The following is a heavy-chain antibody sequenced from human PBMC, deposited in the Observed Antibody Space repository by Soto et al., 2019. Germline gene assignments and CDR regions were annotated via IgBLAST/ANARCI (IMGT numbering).Heavy chain of an antibody. CDR1: GYTFTSYY. Sequence: ASVKFSCKASGYTFTSYYMHWVRQAPGQGLEWMGIINPSGVSTSYAQKFQGRVTMTRDTSTSTVYMELSSLRSEDTAVYPCASGTPDLAFPDDYWGRGTLVTVSS. CDR2: INPSGVST. V-gene: IGHV1-46*01. CDR3: ASGTPDLAFPDDY. D-gene: IGHD1-1*01. J-gene: IGHJ4*02.